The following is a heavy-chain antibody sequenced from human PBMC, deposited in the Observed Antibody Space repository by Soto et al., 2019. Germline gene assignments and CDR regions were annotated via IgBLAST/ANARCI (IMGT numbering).Heavy chain of an antibody. CDR2: ISAYNGNT. CDR1: GYTFTSYG. Sequence: QVQLVQSGAEVKKPGASVKVSCKASGYTFTSYGISWVRQAPGQGLEWMGWISAYNGNTNYAQKLQGRVTMTTDTSTSTAYVELRSLRSDDTAVYYCARRIRQLLVMYYYGMDVWGQGTTVTVSS. V-gene: IGHV1-18*01. CDR3: ARRIRQLLVMYYYGMDV. J-gene: IGHJ6*02. D-gene: IGHD3-22*01.